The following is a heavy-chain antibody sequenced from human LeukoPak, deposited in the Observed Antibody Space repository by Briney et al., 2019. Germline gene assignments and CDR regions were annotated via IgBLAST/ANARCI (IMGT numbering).Heavy chain of an antibody. CDR1: GYSFTTYW. D-gene: IGHD5-24*01. CDR2: IYPGDSDT. CDR3: ARRSGLHNDY. J-gene: IGHJ4*02. V-gene: IGHV5-51*01. Sequence: PGESLKLSCKASGYSFTTYWIGWVRQMPGKGLEWMGIIYPGDSDTRYSPSFQGQVTISADKSISTAYLQWSSLKASDTAIYYCARRSGLHNDYWGQGTLVTVSS.